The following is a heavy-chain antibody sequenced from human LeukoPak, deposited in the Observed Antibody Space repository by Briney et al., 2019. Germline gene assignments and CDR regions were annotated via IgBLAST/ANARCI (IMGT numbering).Heavy chain of an antibody. CDR3: ANLDYGNPDDVFDI. CDR1: GFTFSSYA. J-gene: IGHJ3*02. Sequence: GGSLRLSCAASGFTFSSYAMNWVRQAPGKGLEWVSTISGSGGNTYYADSVKGRFTISRDNSKNTLYLQMNSLRAEDTAVYYCANLDYGNPDDVFDIWGQGTMVTVSS. CDR2: ISGSGGNT. D-gene: IGHD4-11*01. V-gene: IGHV3-23*01.